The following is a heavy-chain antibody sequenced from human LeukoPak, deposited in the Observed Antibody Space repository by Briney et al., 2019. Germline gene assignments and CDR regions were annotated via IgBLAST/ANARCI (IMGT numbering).Heavy chain of an antibody. Sequence: QPGGSLRLSCAASGFTFSSYVMNWVRQAPGEGLEWVSGISRSGDVTYYADSVKGRFTISRDNSKNTLYLQIDGLRAEDTAIYYCAKDRDDYGDFAFDYWGQGTLVTVSS. D-gene: IGHD4-17*01. CDR2: ISRSGDVT. V-gene: IGHV3-23*01. CDR3: AKDRDDYGDFAFDY. CDR1: GFTFSSYV. J-gene: IGHJ4*02.